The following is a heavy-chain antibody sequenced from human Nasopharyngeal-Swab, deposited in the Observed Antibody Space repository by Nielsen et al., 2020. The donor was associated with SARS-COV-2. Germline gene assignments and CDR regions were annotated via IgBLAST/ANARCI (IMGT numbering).Heavy chain of an antibody. V-gene: IGHV4-34*01. CDR1: GGSFSDYY. D-gene: IGHD3-3*01. CDR3: ARGPLGFYDFWSGYTSYYFDY. J-gene: IGHJ4*02. CDR2: INHSGNT. Sequence: SETLSLTCAVYGGSFSDYYWSWIRQPPGKGLEWIGEINHSGNTNYNPSLKSRVTVSIDTSQDHFSLRLSSVTAADTAVYYCARGPLGFYDFWSGYTSYYFDYWGQGTLVTVSS.